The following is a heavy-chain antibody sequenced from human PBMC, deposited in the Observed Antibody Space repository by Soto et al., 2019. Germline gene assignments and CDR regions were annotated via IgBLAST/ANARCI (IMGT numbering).Heavy chain of an antibody. D-gene: IGHD3-10*01. J-gene: IGHJ4*02. V-gene: IGHV4-30-4*01. CDR3: ARGRSLLLWFGESKAHSDY. CDR1: GGSISSGDYY. Sequence: SETLSLTCTVSGGSISSGDYYWSWIRQPPGKGLEWIGYIYYSGSTYYNPSLKSRVTISVDTSKNQFSLKLSSVTAADTAVYYCARGRSLLLWFGESKAHSDYWGQGTLVTVSS. CDR2: IYYSGST.